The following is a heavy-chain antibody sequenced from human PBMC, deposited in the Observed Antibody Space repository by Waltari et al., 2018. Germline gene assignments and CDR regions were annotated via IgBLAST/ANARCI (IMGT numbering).Heavy chain of an antibody. J-gene: IGHJ4*02. D-gene: IGHD2-15*01. CDR1: GFTFSSYA. V-gene: IGHV3-30*15. Sequence: QVQLVESGGGVVQPGTSLRLSCAASGFTFSSYAMHWVRQAPGKGLEGGAVISYDSINRFYADSVKGRCTISRDNSKNTLFLQMSSLRDDDTALYFCARRGVTGREAAPPDYWGQGTLVTVSS. CDR3: ARRGVTGREAAPPDY. CDR2: ISYDSINR.